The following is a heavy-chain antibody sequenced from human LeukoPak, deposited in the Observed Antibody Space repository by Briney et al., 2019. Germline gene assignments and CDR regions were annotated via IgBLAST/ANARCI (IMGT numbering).Heavy chain of an antibody. Sequence: SETLSLTCSVSGGSISDYYWSWIRQPAGKGLEWIGRIYTTGTTNYNPSLKSRITMSVDTSKNQFSLKLSSVTAADTAVYYCASYCSGGSCYSAHMDVWGKGTTVTVSS. CDR2: IYTTGTT. D-gene: IGHD2-15*01. CDR1: GGSISDYY. V-gene: IGHV4-4*07. J-gene: IGHJ6*03. CDR3: ASYCSGGSCYSAHMDV.